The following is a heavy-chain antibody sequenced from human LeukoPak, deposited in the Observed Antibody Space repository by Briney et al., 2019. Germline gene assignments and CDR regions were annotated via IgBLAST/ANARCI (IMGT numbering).Heavy chain of an antibody. CDR1: GGSFSGYY. D-gene: IGHD2-2*01. J-gene: IGHJ4*02. V-gene: IGHV4-34*01. Sequence: SETLSLTCAVYGGSFSGYYWSWIRQPPGKGLEWIGEINHSGSTNYNPSLKSRVTISVDTSKNQFSLKLNSVTAAATAVYYCARGRVVPVVDFDYGGQGNRATVSS. CDR2: INHSGST. CDR3: ARGRVVPVVDFDY.